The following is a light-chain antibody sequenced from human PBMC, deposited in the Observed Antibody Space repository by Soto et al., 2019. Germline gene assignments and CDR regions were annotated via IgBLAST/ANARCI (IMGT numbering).Light chain of an antibody. CDR2: DAS. V-gene: IGKV1-5*01. CDR3: QQLRMYPST. Sequence: DIQMTQSPSTLSASVGDRVTITCRASQSIATYLTWYQQKPGKAPKLLIYDASSLKSGVPSRFSGSGSGTDFTLTISSLQPEDFATYYCQQLRMYPSTFGGGTKVDIK. J-gene: IGKJ4*01. CDR1: QSIATY.